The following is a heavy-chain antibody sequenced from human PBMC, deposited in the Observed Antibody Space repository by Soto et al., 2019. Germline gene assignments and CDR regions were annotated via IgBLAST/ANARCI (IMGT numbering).Heavy chain of an antibody. CDR2: INSDGSST. Sequence: EVQLVESGGGLVQPGGSLRLSCAASGFTFSSYWMHWVRQAPGKGLVWVSCINSDGSSTSYADSVKGRFTISRDNAKNTLYLQMNSLRAEDTAVYYCARDTPAAGKRFDYWGQGTLVTVSS. D-gene: IGHD6-13*01. CDR1: GFTFSSYW. J-gene: IGHJ4*02. CDR3: ARDTPAAGKRFDY. V-gene: IGHV3-74*01.